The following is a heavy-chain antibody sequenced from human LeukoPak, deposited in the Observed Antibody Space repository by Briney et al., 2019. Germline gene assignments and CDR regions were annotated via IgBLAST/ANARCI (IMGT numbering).Heavy chain of an antibody. V-gene: IGHV3-23*01. CDR3: AKNYYGSGTMGGY. Sequence: GGSLRLSCAASGFTFSSFTMTWARQAPGKGLEWVSTIGGSGASTYYAGSVKGRFTISRDNSKNTLSLQMNSLRAEDSAIYYCAKNYYGSGTMGGYWGQGTLVTVSS. D-gene: IGHD3-10*01. CDR2: IGGSGAST. J-gene: IGHJ4*02. CDR1: GFTFSSFT.